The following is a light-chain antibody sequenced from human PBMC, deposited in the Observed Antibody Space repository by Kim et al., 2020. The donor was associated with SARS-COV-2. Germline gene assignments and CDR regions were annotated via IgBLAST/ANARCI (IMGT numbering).Light chain of an antibody. CDR3: NSRDSSGNHRQV. V-gene: IGLV3-19*01. J-gene: IGLJ1*01. Sequence: GWTGRNPCQGDSHRGYHASRYQQRPAQAPVLVSYGNINRPSGIPGRFSGSSSGNTASWTITGAQAEDEADYYCNSRDSSGNHRQVFGTGTKVTVL. CDR2: GNI. CDR1: SHRGYH.